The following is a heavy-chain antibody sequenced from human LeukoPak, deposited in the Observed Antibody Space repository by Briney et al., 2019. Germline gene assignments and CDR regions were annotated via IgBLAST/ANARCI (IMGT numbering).Heavy chain of an antibody. CDR1: GGTFSSYT. Sequence: SVKVSCTASGGTFSSYTISWVRQAPGQGLEWMGRIIPILGIANYAQKFQGRVTITADKYTSTAYMELSSLRSEDTAVYYYARGRSQWFGESAFDIWGQGTMVTVSS. J-gene: IGHJ3*02. CDR2: IIPILGIA. D-gene: IGHD3-10*01. V-gene: IGHV1-69*02. CDR3: ARGRSQWFGESAFDI.